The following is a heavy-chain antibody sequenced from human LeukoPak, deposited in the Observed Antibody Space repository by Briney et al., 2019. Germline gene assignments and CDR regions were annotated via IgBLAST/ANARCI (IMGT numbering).Heavy chain of an antibody. CDR1: GFTFSSYS. D-gene: IGHD3-22*01. Sequence: GGSLRLSCAASGFTFSSYSMNWVRQAPGKGLEWVSYISSTSSTIYYADSVKGRFTISRGNAKNSLYLQMNSLRVEDTAMYYCAGGYFYDSSGLPYYYYMDVWGKGTTVTVSS. CDR2: ISSTSSTI. CDR3: AGGYFYDSSGLPYYYYMDV. J-gene: IGHJ6*03. V-gene: IGHV3-48*01.